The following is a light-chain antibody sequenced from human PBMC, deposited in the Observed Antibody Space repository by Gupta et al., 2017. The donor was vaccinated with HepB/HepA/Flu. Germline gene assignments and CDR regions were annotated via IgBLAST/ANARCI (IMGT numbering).Light chain of an antibody. CDR1: KVGDKY. Sequence: SYELTQPPSVSVSPGQTASITCSGDKVGDKYACWYQQKPGQSPVLVIYQDSKRPSGIPERFSGSNSGNTATLTISGTQARDEADYYCQAWDSSTAYVVFGGGTKLTGL. CDR2: QDS. CDR3: QAWDSSTAYVV. V-gene: IGLV3-1*01. J-gene: IGLJ2*01.